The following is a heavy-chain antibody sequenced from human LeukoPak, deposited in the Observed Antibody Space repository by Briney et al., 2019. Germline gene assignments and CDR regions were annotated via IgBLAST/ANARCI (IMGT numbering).Heavy chain of an antibody. V-gene: IGHV1-69*06. D-gene: IGHD2/OR15-2a*01. CDR1: GGTFSNYA. J-gene: IGHJ6*03. CDR2: IIPIFGTA. CDR3: ARPRFPYYRLSGADYQYMDV. Sequence: SVKVSCKASGGTFSNYAINWVRQAPGQGLEWMGGIIPIFGTANHAQKFQGRVRITADKSTSTAYMELSSLRSEDTAVYYCARPRFPYYRLSGADYQYMDVWGKGTTVTVSS.